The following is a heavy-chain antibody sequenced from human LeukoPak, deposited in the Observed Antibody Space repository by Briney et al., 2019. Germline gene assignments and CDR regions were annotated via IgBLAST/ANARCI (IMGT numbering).Heavy chain of an antibody. CDR3: ARHVGVTRFRFDY. CDR1: GGSISSSIHY. Sequence: SSETLSLTCTVSGGSISSSIHYWSWIRHPPGKGLEWIGSIYYTGTTYYNPSLKSRVTKSVDTSKNQFSLKLRSVTAADTAVYYCARHVGVTRFRFDYWGQGTLVTVSS. CDR2: IYYTGTT. J-gene: IGHJ4*02. V-gene: IGHV4-39*01. D-gene: IGHD4-11*01.